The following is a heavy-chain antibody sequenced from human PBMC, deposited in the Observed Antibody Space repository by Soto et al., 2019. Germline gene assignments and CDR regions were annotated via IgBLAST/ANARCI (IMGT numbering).Heavy chain of an antibody. V-gene: IGHV3-33*01. J-gene: IGHJ4*02. Sequence: QVKLVESGGGVVQPGRSLRLSCAASGFTISSYGMHWVRQAPGKGLEWVTVVWYDGSNKHYADSVKGRFTISRDNSKNTLYLQMNSLRAEDTAVYYCARGSPPDYWGQGTLVTVSS. CDR2: VWYDGSNK. CDR3: ARGSPPDY. CDR1: GFTISSYG.